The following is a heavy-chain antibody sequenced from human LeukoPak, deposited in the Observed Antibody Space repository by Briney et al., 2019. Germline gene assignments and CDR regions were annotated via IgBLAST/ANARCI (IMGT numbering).Heavy chain of an antibody. J-gene: IGHJ4*02. CDR1: GFTFSSYW. V-gene: IGHV3-7*03. D-gene: IGHD2-2*01. Sequence: GGSLRLSCAASGFTFSSYWMTWVRQAPGKGLEWVANIKQDGSKKSYVDSVKGRFTISRDNAKNSLYRQMNSLRADDTGVYYCASQPAAADVDYWGQGTLVTVSS. CDR3: ASQPAAADVDY. CDR2: IKQDGSKK.